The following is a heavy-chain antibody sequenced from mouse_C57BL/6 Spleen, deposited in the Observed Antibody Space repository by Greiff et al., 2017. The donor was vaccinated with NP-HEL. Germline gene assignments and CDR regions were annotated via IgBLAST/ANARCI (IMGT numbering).Heavy chain of an antibody. V-gene: IGHV1-81*01. Sequence: QVQLQQSGAELARPGASVKLSCKASGYTFTSYGISWVKQRTGQGLEWIGEIYPRSGNTYYNEKFKGKATLTADKSSSTAYMEIRSLTSEDSAVYFCARFIYYSASSSYAMDYWGQGTSVTVSS. D-gene: IGHD1-1*01. CDR1: GYTFTSYG. CDR2: IYPRSGNT. J-gene: IGHJ4*01. CDR3: ARFIYYSASSSYAMDY.